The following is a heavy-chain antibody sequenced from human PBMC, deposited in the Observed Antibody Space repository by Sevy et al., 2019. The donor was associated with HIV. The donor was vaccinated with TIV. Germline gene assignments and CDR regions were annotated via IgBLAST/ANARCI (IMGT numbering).Heavy chain of an antibody. CDR3: TRDASRGYSYGYGY. CDR2: IRSKAYGGTT. J-gene: IGHJ4*02. V-gene: IGHV3-49*03. CDR1: GFTFGDYA. D-gene: IGHD5-18*01. Sequence: GGSLRLSCTASGFTFGDYAMSWFRQAPGKGLEWVGFIRSKAYGGTTEYAASVKGRFTISRDDSKSIAYLRMNSLKTEDTAVYYCTRDASRGYSYGYGYWGQGTLVTVSS.